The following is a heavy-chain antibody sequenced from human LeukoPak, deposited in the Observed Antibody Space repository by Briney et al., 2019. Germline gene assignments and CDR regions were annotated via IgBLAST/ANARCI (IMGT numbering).Heavy chain of an antibody. Sequence: GGSLILSCAASGFTFSSYSMNSVRQAPGKGLEWVSSISSSSSYIYYTDSVKGRFTIAKDNSKNTLYLQMNSLRAEDTAIYYCAKKYSTGLDPWGQGTLVTVSS. J-gene: IGHJ5*02. CDR2: ISSSSSYI. V-gene: IGHV3-21*04. CDR3: AKKYSTGLDP. D-gene: IGHD1-26*01. CDR1: GFTFSSYS.